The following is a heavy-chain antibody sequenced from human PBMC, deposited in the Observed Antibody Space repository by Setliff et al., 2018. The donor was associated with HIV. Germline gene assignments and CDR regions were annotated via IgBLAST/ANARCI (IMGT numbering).Heavy chain of an antibody. CDR2: IWYDGSNI. CDR1: GFTFSSYG. Sequence: GGSLRLSCVVSGFTFSSYGMHWVRQPPGKGLEWVAVIWYDGSNIYYADSVKGRFTISRDNSKNTLYLQMNSLRVEDTAVYYCVRASYSSSWYNIRPFDFWAQGTQVTVSS. J-gene: IGHJ4*02. V-gene: IGHV3-33*01. CDR3: VRASYSSSWYNIRPFDF. D-gene: IGHD6-13*01.